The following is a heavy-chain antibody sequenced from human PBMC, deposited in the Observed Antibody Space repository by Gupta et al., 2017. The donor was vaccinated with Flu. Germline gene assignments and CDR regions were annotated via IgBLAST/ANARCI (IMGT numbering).Heavy chain of an antibody. D-gene: IGHD3-16*02. CDR3: ARGIWGTYRDFDY. J-gene: IGHJ4*02. Sequence: YNGNTKYAQNLQGRVTMTTDPSTSTVYMEMRSLRSDDTAMYYCARGIWGTYRDFDYWGQGTLVTVSS. CDR2: YNGNT. V-gene: IGHV1-18*01.